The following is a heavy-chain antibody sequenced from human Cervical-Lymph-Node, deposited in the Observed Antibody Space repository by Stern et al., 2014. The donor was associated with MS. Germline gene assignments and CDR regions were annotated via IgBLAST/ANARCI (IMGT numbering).Heavy chain of an antibody. CDR2: VNHSGST. Sequence: QVQLQQWGAGLLKPSETLSLTCAVYGGSFSGYYWSWIRQPPGKGLEWIVEVNHSGSTTYNPYLMSRVIISLDQSKTQFSLQPTSVAAADTAVYYCAMYSGTYERAYWGQGTLVTVSS. CDR3: AMYSGTYERAY. CDR1: GGSFSGYY. J-gene: IGHJ4*02. V-gene: IGHV4-34*01. D-gene: IGHD1-26*01.